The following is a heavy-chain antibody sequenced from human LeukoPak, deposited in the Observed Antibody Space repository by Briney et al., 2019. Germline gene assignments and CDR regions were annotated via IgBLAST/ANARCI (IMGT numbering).Heavy chain of an antibody. J-gene: IGHJ4*02. CDR2: IRYDGINE. D-gene: IGHD3-3*01. Sequence: GGSLRLSCAASGFRFSSYGMHWVRQAPRKGREWVAYIRYDGINEYYADSVKGRFTISRDLSKNTLFLQINSLRPEDTAVYYCSKDRGVFGVAYSLDYWGQGTLVTVSS. CDR1: GFRFSSYG. CDR3: SKDRGVFGVAYSLDY. V-gene: IGHV3-30*02.